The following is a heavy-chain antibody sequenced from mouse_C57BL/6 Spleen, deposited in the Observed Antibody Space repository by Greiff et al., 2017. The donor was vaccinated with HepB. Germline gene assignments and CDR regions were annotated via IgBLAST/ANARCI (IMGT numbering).Heavy chain of an antibody. J-gene: IGHJ2*01. CDR2: IDPSDSYT. CDR3: ARKEDYSNHLDY. Sequence: QVQLQQPGAELVKPGASVKLSCKASGYTFTSYWMQWVKQRPGQGLEWIGEIDPSDSYTNYNQKFKGKATLTVDTSSSTAYMQLSSLTSEDSAVYYCARKEDYSNHLDYWGQGTTLTVSS. V-gene: IGHV1-50*01. CDR1: GYTFTSYW. D-gene: IGHD2-5*01.